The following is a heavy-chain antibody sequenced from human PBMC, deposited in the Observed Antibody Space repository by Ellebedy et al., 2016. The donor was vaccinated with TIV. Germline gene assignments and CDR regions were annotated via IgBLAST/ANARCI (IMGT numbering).Heavy chain of an antibody. V-gene: IGHV3-23*01. J-gene: IGHJ4*02. Sequence: SXXASGGTFSSYAMSWVRQAPGKGLEWVSAISGSGGSTYYADSVKGRFTISRDNSKNTLYLQMNSLRAEDTAVYYCAKDPKGWGRVAAAIHFDYWGQGTLVTVSS. CDR1: GGTFSSYA. D-gene: IGHD6-13*01. CDR3: AKDPKGWGRVAAAIHFDY. CDR2: ISGSGGST.